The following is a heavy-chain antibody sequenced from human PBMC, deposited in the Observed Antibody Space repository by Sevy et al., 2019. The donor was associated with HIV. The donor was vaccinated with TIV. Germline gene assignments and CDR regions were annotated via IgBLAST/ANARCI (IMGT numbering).Heavy chain of an antibody. D-gene: IGHD3-10*01. CDR1: GFTFSSYA. CDR3: ARGRGGYGSGEEKLPGVYYYYGMDV. J-gene: IGHJ6*02. Sequence: GGSLRLSCAASGFTFSSYAMHWVRQAPGKGLERVAVISYDGSNKYYADSVKGRFTISRDNSKNTLYLQMNSLRAEDTAVYYCARGRGGYGSGEEKLPGVYYYYGMDVWGQGTTVTVSS. V-gene: IGHV3-30-3*01. CDR2: ISYDGSNK.